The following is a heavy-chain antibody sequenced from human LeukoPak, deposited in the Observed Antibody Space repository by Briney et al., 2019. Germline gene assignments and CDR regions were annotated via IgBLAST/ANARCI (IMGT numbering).Heavy chain of an antibody. V-gene: IGHV3-48*04. Sequence: PGGSLRLSCAASGFTSGPYTMNWVCQVPGKGLEWVSYISSSSDTIYYADSVKGRFTISRDNAKNSLYLQMNSLRAEDTAVYYCASGMRVGPNIWGQGTLVTVSS. J-gene: IGHJ4*02. D-gene: IGHD1-26*01. CDR3: ASGMRVGPNI. CDR1: GFTSGPYT. CDR2: ISSSSDTI.